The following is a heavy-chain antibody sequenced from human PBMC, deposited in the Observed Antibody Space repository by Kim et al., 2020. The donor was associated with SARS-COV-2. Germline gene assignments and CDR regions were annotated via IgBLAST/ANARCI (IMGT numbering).Heavy chain of an antibody. Sequence: SETLSLTCTVSGGSISSGGYYWSWIRQHPGKGLEWIGYIYYSGSTYYNPSLKSRVTISVDTSKNQFSLKLSSVTAADTAVYYCASGITMGSDAFDIWGQGTMVTVSS. V-gene: IGHV4-31*03. CDR2: IYYSGST. CDR1: GGSISSGGYY. D-gene: IGHD3-10*01. CDR3: ASGITMGSDAFDI. J-gene: IGHJ3*02.